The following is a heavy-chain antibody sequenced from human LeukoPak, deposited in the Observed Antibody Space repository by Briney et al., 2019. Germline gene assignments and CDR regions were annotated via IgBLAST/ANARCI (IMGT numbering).Heavy chain of an antibody. D-gene: IGHD1-26*01. V-gene: IGHV1-2*06. CDR2: INPSSGDT. J-gene: IGHJ4*02. CDR3: ATTSGYFYY. Sequence: GASVKVSCKASAYTFTDYYVHWVRRAPGQGLEWMGRINPSSGDTNYAQNFQGRVTMTRDTSISTAYMELSRLRSDDTAVYYCATTSGYFYYWGQGTLVTVSS. CDR1: AYTFTDYY.